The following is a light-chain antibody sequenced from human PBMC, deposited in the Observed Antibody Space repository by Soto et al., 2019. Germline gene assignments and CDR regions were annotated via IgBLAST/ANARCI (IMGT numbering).Light chain of an antibody. V-gene: IGLV1-44*01. CDR2: NNN. Sequence: QPVLTQPPSASGTPGQRVTISCSGSNSNIGSNPVHWYQQLPGTAPKLLIHNNNQRPSGVPDRFSGSKSGTSASLAISGLLSEDVAAYYSSAWDDGLNGVLFGGGTQLTVL. CDR1: NSNIGSNP. J-gene: IGLJ2*01. CDR3: SAWDDGLNGVL.